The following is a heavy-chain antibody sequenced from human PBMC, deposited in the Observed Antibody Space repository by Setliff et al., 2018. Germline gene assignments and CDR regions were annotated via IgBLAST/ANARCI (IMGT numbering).Heavy chain of an antibody. V-gene: IGHV4-38-2*01. CDR3: ASSRGQLRYSYGPNWFDP. Sequence: SETLSLTCAVSGYSISSGYYWGWIRQPPGKGLEWIGIIYHSGSTYYNASLKSRVTISVDTSKNQFSLRLSSVTAADTAVYYCASSRGQLRYSYGPNWFDPWGQGTLVTVSS. J-gene: IGHJ5*02. CDR2: IYHSGST. D-gene: IGHD5-18*01. CDR1: GYSISSGYY.